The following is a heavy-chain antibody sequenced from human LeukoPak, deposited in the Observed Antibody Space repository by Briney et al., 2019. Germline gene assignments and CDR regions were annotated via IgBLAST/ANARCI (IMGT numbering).Heavy chain of an antibody. J-gene: IGHJ4*02. D-gene: IGHD5-12*01. V-gene: IGHV3-23*01. CDR3: AKSVASVKGDFDY. CDR1: GFTFSNYA. CDR2: ITGSGGST. Sequence: GGSLRLSCAASGFTFSNYAMSWVRQAPGKGLEWVSTITGSGGSTYYADSVKGRFTISRDISKNTLYLQMNSLSAEDTAVYYCAKSVASVKGDFDYWGQGTLVTVSS.